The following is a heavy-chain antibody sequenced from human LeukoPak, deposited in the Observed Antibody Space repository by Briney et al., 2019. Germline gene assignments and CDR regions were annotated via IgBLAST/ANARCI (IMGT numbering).Heavy chain of an antibody. V-gene: IGHV3-23*01. Sequence: PGGSLRLSCAASGFTFSSYAMSWVRQAPGKGLEWVSAISGSGGSTYYADSVKGRFTISRDNSKNTLYLQMNSLRAEDTAVYYCAKDRELTIFGVVTRSYFDYWGQGTLVTVSS. CDR3: AKDRELTIFGVVTRSYFDY. CDR1: GFTFSSYA. D-gene: IGHD3-3*01. CDR2: ISGSGGST. J-gene: IGHJ4*02.